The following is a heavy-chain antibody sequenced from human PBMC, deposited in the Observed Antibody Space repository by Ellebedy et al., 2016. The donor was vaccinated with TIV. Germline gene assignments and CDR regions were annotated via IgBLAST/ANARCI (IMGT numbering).Heavy chain of an antibody. CDR2: ISFTSSVV. D-gene: IGHD2-21*02. V-gene: IGHV3-21*05. CDR1: GFTFSHHS. J-gene: IGHJ4*02. Sequence: PGGSLRLSCAASGFTFSHHSMYWVRQAPGKGLEWISFISFTSSVVYYADSVKGRFTISRDNAKNTLYLQMNSLRAEDTAVYYCTSYCGGDCYWGGYWGQGTLLTVSS. CDR3: TSYCGGDCYWGGY.